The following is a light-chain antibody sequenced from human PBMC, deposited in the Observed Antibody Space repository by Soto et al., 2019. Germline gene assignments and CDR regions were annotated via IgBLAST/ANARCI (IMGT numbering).Light chain of an antibody. CDR3: CSYAGSYKGYV. V-gene: IGLV2-11*01. J-gene: IGLJ1*01. CDR1: SSDVGGYNY. CDR2: DVS. Sequence: QSALTQPRSVSGSPGQSVTISCTGTSSDVGGYNYVSWYQQHPGKAPKLMIYDVSKRPSGVPDRFSGSKSSNTASLTISGLQAEDEADYYCCSYAGSYKGYVCGTGTKLTVL.